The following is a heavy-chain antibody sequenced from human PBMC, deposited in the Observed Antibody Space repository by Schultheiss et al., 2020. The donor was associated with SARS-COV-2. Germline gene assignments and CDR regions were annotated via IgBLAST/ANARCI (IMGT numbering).Heavy chain of an antibody. CDR3: AKDLGVRYYYGMDV. CDR2: ISYDGSNK. D-gene: IGHD3-16*01. CDR1: GFTFSSYA. J-gene: IGHJ6*02. V-gene: IGHV3-30-3*01. Sequence: GGSLRLSCAASGFTFSSYAMHWVRQAPGKGLEWVAVISYDGSNKYYADSVKGRFTISRDNSKNTLYLQMNSLRAEDTALYYCAKDLGVRYYYGMDVWGQGTTVTVSS.